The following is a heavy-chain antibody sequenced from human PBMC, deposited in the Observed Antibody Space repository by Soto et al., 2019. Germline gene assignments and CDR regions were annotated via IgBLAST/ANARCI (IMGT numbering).Heavy chain of an antibody. CDR3: ARHVGSNYIDF. D-gene: IGHD1-26*01. CDR2: IIPIFGTA. J-gene: IGHJ4*02. V-gene: IGHV1-69*01. Sequence: SIKVSCKSSGGTFSSYAISWVRQAPGQGLEWMGGIIPIFGTANYAQKFQGRVTITADESTSTAFLQWSSLKASDTAIYYCARHVGSNYIDFWGQGTLVTVSS. CDR1: GGTFSSYA.